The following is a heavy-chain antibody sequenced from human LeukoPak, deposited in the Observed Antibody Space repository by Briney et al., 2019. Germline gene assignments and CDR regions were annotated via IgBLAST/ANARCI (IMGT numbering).Heavy chain of an antibody. Sequence: GGSLRLSCAASGFTFDDYDMSWVRQAPGKGLEWVSGINWNGGSTGYADSVKGRFTISRDNAKNSLYLQMNSLRAEDTALYYRARVLYGDYPFDYWGQGTLVTVSS. CDR1: GFTFDDYD. J-gene: IGHJ4*02. D-gene: IGHD4-17*01. CDR2: INWNGGST. CDR3: ARVLYGDYPFDY. V-gene: IGHV3-20*04.